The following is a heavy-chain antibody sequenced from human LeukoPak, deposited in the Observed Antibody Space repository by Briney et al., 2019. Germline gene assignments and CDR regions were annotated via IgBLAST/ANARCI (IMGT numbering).Heavy chain of an antibody. D-gene: IGHD1-1*01. CDR1: GGSFSGYY. V-gene: IGHV4-34*01. CDR2: INHSGST. J-gene: IGHJ5*02. Sequence: SETLSLTCAVYGGSFSGYYWSWLRQPPGKGLEWIGEINHSGSTNYNPSLKSRVTISVDTSKNQFSLKLSSVTAADTAVYYCARYNELLLSNNWFDPWGQGTLVTVSP. CDR3: ARYNELLLSNNWFDP.